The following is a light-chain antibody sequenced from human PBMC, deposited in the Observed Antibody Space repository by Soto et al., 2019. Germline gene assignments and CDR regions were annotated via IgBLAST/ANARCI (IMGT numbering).Light chain of an antibody. V-gene: IGLV2-11*01. J-gene: IGLJ1*01. Sequence: QSALTQPRSVSGSPGQSVTISCTGTSSDVGGYNYVSWYQQHPGKAPKLMIYDVSKRPSGVPDRSSGSKSGNTASLTISGLQAEDEADYSCCSYAGSYTFVFGTGTKVTVL. CDR2: DVS. CDR3: CSYAGSYTFV. CDR1: SSDVGGYNY.